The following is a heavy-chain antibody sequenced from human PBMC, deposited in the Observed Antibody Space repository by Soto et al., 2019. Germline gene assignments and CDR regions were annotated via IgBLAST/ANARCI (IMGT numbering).Heavy chain of an antibody. CDR3: ASGLAWELRAHYAFDI. D-gene: IGHD1-26*01. J-gene: IGHJ3*02. CDR2: ISAYNGNT. V-gene: IGHV1-18*01. Sequence: ASVKVSCKASGYTFTSYGISWVRQAPGQGLEWMGWISAYNGNTNYAQKLQGRVTMTTDTSTSTAYMELRSLRSDDTAVYYCASGLAWELRAHYAFDIWGQGTMVTVSS. CDR1: GYTFTSYG.